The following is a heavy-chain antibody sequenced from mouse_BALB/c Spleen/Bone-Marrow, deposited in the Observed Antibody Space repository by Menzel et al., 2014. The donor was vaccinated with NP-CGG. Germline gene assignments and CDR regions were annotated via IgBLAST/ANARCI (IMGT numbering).Heavy chain of an antibody. D-gene: IGHD2-1*01. CDR3: AREGNGNLDY. J-gene: IGHJ2*01. CDR2: ISTYYGDA. CDR1: GYTYTDYA. V-gene: IGHV1S137*01. Sequence: VQLQQSGAELVRPGVSVKISCKGSGYTYTDYAMHWVKQSHAKSLEWIGVISTYYGDASYNQKFKGKATMTVDKSSSTDYMELARLTSEDSAIYYCAREGNGNLDYWGQGTTLTVSS.